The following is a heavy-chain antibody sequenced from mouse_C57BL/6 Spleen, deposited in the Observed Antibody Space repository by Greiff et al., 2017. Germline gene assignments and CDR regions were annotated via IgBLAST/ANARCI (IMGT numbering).Heavy chain of an antibody. J-gene: IGHJ2*01. D-gene: IGHD4-1*01. V-gene: IGHV1-66*01. CDR1: GYSFTSYY. Sequence: QVQLQQSGPELVKPGASVKISCKASGYSFTSYYIHWVKQRPGQGLEWIGWIYPGSGNTKYNEKFKGKATLTADTSSSTAYMQLSSLTSEDSAVYYCARYWDVRNYFDYWVQGTTLTVSS. CDR3: ARYWDVRNYFDY. CDR2: IYPGSGNT.